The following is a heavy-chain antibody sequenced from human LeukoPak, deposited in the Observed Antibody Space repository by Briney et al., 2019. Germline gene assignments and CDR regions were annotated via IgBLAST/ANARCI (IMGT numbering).Heavy chain of an antibody. V-gene: IGHV3-23*01. Sequence: GGSLRLSCAASGFTFSRYAMRWVRQAPGKGLEWVSAISGSGGSTYYADSVKGRFTISRDNSKNTLYLQMNSLRAEDTAVYYCARSPLYSGCATFDYWGQGTLVTVSS. CDR1: GFTFSRYA. CDR2: ISGSGGST. D-gene: IGHD5-12*01. J-gene: IGHJ4*02. CDR3: ARSPLYSGCATFDY.